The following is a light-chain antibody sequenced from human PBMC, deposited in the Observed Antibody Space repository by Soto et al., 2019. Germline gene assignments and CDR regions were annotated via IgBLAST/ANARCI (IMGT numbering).Light chain of an antibody. CDR2: GAS. CDR3: QQYNNWPPSII. CDR1: ESVSSN. J-gene: IGKJ5*01. Sequence: AMTQSPATLSVSAGERATLSSRASESVSSNLAWYQQRPGKAPRLLIYGASTRATDTPVRFRGSGSGKEFTLNISSLQSEDFAVYYCQQYNNWPPSIIFGQGTRLEIK. V-gene: IGKV3-15*01.